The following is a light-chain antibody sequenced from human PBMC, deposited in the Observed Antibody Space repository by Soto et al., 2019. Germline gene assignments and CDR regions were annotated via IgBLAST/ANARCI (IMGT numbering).Light chain of an antibody. J-gene: IGKJ2*01. CDR2: GAS. Sequence: IVMTQSPATLSVSPGERATLSCRASQSVSRSLAWYQQKPGQAPRLLIYGASTRATGIPARFSGSGSGTEFTLTISSLQSEDFAVYYCQQYNNWPPEDTFGQGTKLEIK. V-gene: IGKV3-15*01. CDR1: QSVSRS. CDR3: QQYNNWPPEDT.